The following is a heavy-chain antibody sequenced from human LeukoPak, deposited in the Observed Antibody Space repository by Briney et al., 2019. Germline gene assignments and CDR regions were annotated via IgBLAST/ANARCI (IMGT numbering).Heavy chain of an antibody. CDR3: ARCGDGYNSDAFDI. V-gene: IGHV3-7*01. Sequence: PGGSLRLSCAASGFTFSSYWMSWVRQAPGKGLEWVANIKQDGSEKYYVDSVKGRFTISRDNAKNSLYLQMNSLRAEDTAVYYCARCGDGYNSDAFDIWGQGTMVTVSS. D-gene: IGHD5-24*01. J-gene: IGHJ3*02. CDR2: IKQDGSEK. CDR1: GFTFSSYW.